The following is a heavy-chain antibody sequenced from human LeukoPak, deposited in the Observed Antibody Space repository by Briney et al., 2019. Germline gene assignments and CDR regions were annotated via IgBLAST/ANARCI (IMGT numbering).Heavy chain of an antibody. CDR3: ARDSDSAIPYCYFDL. V-gene: IGHV3-48*03. CDR1: GFSFSTSE. D-gene: IGHD2-2*02. Sequence: GGSLRLSCAASGFSFSTSEMNWVRQAPGKGLEWVASISSTGSTTYYADPVQGRFTISRDNAKTSLYLQMSSLRVEDTATYFCARDSDSAIPYCYFDLWGRGTRVTVSS. J-gene: IGHJ2*01. CDR2: ISSTGSTT.